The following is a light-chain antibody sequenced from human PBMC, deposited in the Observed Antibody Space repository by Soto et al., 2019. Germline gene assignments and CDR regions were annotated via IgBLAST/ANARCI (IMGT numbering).Light chain of an antibody. CDR1: KLGDKY. CDR2: EDR. V-gene: IGLV3-1*01. J-gene: IGLJ1*01. CDR3: QVWDTSSAPSG. Sequence: SYELTQPPSVSVSPGQTASISCSGDKLGDKYACWYQQKPGQSPVVVIYEDRKRPSGIPERFSGSNSGNTATLTISGTQSMDEADYYCQVWDTSSAPSGFGSGTKVTVL.